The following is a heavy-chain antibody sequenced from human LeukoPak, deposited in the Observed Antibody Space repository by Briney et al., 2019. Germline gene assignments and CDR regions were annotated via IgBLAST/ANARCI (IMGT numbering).Heavy chain of an antibody. CDR3: AKDLGPYGSFFDY. CDR1: GFTIDGYA. CDR2: ITWNSYNI. Sequence: GGSLRLSCAASGFTIDGYAMHWVRQAPGKGLEWVSAITWNSYNINYADSVKGRFTISRDNAKNSLYLQMNSLRTEDTALYYCAKDLGPYGSFFDYWGQGTLVTVSS. J-gene: IGHJ4*02. D-gene: IGHD3-10*01. V-gene: IGHV3-9*01.